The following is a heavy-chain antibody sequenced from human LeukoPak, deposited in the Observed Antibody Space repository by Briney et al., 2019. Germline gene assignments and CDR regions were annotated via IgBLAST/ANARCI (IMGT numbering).Heavy chain of an antibody. CDR1: GYTFTSYG. V-gene: IGHV1-18*01. Sequence: EASVKVSCKASGYTFTSYGISWVRQAPGQGLEWMGWISAYNGNTNYAQKLQGRVTMTTDTYTRTAYMELRSLSSDATAVYYCARDAYGDYGYVADYWGQGTLVTVSS. D-gene: IGHD4-17*01. CDR2: ISAYNGNT. J-gene: IGHJ4*02. CDR3: ARDAYGDYGYVADY.